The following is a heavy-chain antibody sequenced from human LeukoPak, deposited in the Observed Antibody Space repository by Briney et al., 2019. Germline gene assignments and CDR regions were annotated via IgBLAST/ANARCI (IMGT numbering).Heavy chain of an antibody. J-gene: IGHJ4*02. Sequence: PSETLSLTCTVSGGSISSSSYYWGWIRQPPGKGLEWIGSIYYSGSTYYNPSLKSRVTISVDTSKNQFSLKLSSVTAADTAVYYCARPAREYSSNGADYWGQGTLVTVSS. D-gene: IGHD6-6*01. CDR1: GGSISSSSYY. V-gene: IGHV4-39*01. CDR3: ARPAREYSSNGADY. CDR2: IYYSGST.